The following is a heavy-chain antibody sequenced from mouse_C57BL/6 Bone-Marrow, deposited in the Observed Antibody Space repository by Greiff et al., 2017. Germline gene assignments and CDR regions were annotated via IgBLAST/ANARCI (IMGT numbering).Heavy chain of an antibody. V-gene: IGHV14-4*01. Sequence: EVKLVESGAELVRPGASVKLSCTASGFNIKDDYMHWVKQRPEQGLEWIGWIDPENGDTEYASKFQGKATITADTSSNTAYLQLSSLTSEDTAVYYCTTDAIDYWGQGTSVTVSS. J-gene: IGHJ4*01. CDR3: TTDAIDY. CDR2: IDPENGDT. CDR1: GFNIKDDY.